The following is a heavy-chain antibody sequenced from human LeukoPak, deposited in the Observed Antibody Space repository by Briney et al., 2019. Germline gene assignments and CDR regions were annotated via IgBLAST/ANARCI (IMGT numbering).Heavy chain of an antibody. Sequence: PGGSLRLSCTASGFTFITYWMSWVRQAPGKGLEWVANIKQDGSEKYYVDSVKGRFTISRDNAKNSLYLQMNSLRAEDTAVYYCARAAGREDAFDIWGQGTMVTVSS. J-gene: IGHJ3*02. CDR3: ARAAGREDAFDI. V-gene: IGHV3-7*01. CDR2: IKQDGSEK. CDR1: GFTFITYW.